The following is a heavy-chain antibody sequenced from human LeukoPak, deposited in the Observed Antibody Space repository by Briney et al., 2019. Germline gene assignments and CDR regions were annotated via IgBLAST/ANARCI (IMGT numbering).Heavy chain of an antibody. D-gene: IGHD3-9*01. Sequence: GGSLRLSCAASGSTFSSYGMHWVRQAPGKGLEWVAVIWYDGSNKYYADSVKGRFTISRDNSKNTLYLQMNSLRAEDTAVYYCARDRGEILTGSSHYYYYYGMDVWGQGTTVTVSS. CDR2: IWYDGSNK. J-gene: IGHJ6*02. CDR1: GSTFSSYG. CDR3: ARDRGEILTGSSHYYYYYGMDV. V-gene: IGHV3-33*01.